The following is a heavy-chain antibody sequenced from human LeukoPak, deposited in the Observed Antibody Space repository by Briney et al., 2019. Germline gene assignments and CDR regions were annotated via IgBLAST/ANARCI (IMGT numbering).Heavy chain of an antibody. D-gene: IGHD6-19*01. J-gene: IGHJ4*02. CDR3: ARDHNSGWY. Sequence: PGGSLRLSCAASGFTFSSYGMHWVRQAPGKGLEWVSFTRFDGKNKYYADSVKGRFTISKDSSKNTLDLQMNSLRTEDTAVYYCARDHNSGWYWGQGTLVTVSS. V-gene: IGHV3-30*02. CDR1: GFTFSSYG. CDR2: TRFDGKNK.